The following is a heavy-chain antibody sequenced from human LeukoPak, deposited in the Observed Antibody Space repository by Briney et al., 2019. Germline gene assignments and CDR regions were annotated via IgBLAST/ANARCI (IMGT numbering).Heavy chain of an antibody. CDR3: ARGGDYGDLRYFDY. CDR1: GGSITSSSYY. D-gene: IGHD4-17*01. J-gene: IGHJ4*02. Sequence: SETLSLTCTVSGGSITSSSYYWGWIRQPPGKGLEWIGDIYYSGSAYYNPSLKRRVTISVDTAKNQFSLKLSSVTAADTAVYYCARGGDYGDLRYFDYWGQGTLVTVSS. CDR2: IYYSGSA. V-gene: IGHV4-39*01.